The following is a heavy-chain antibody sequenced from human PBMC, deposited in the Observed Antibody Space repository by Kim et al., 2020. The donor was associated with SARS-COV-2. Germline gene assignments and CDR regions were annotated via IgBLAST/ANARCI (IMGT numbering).Heavy chain of an antibody. CDR1: GFTFSNAW. D-gene: IGHD3-10*01. V-gene: IGHV3-15*01. CDR3: TTDRVTMVLEAAG. J-gene: IGHJ4*02. CDR2: IKSKTDGGTT. Sequence: GGSLRLSCAASGFTFSNAWMSWVRQAPGKGLEWVGRIKSKTDGGTTDYAAPVQGSFTISRDDSKHTLYLQMNSLKIEDTAGYYCTTDRVTMVLEAAGWGQGTLVTVSS.